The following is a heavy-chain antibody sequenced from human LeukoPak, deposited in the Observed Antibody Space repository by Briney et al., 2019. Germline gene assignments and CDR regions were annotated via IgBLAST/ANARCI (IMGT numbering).Heavy chain of an antibody. J-gene: IGHJ4*02. V-gene: IGHV4-39*01. CDR3: ARQTGSGLFTLP. CDR1: GRSISSSSYY. D-gene: IGHD3/OR15-3a*01. Sequence: SETLSLTCTVSGRSISSSSYYWAWIRQPAGKGLEWIGRIYKGGSTHYNPSLKSRLTISIDTSKNQISLRLTSVTATDTAMYYCARQTGSGLFTLPGGQGTLVTVSS. CDR2: IYKGGST.